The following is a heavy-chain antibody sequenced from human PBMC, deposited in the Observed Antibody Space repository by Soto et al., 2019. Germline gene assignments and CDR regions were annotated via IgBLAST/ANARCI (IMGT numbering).Heavy chain of an antibody. CDR2: IYSGGST. CDR1: GFTVSSNY. Sequence: GSLRLSCAASGFTVSSNYMSWVRQAPGKGLEWVSVIYSGGSTYYADSVKGRFTISRDNSKNTLYLQMNSLRAEDTAVYYCARGRGTTRGWFDPWGQGTLVTVSS. D-gene: IGHD4-17*01. V-gene: IGHV3-66*01. J-gene: IGHJ5*02. CDR3: ARGRGTTRGWFDP.